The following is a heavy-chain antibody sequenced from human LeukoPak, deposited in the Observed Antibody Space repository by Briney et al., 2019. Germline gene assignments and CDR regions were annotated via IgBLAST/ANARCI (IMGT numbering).Heavy chain of an antibody. CDR1: GGSFTSNAYY. Sequence: SETLSLTCTVSGGSFTSNAYYWGWIRQPPGKGLEWIGSIYNTGSTSYNPSLKSRVTISVDTSRNQFSLNMNSVTAADTAVFYCAIHIPQWLGTDSLDNWGQGTMVTVSS. CDR3: AIHIPQWLGTDSLDN. V-gene: IGHV4-39*01. CDR2: IYNTGST. D-gene: IGHD6-19*01. J-gene: IGHJ3*02.